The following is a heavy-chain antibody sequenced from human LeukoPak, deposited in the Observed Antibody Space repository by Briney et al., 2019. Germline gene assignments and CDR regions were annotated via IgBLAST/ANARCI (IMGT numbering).Heavy chain of an antibody. CDR1: GFTFSSYW. CDR2: IKQDGTEK. V-gene: IGHV3-7*01. CDR3: ARDRGTGSGRGFFDY. D-gene: IGHD3-10*01. Sequence: GGSLRLSCAASGFTFSSYWMTWVRQAPRKGLEWVGNIKQDGTEKYYVDSVKGRFTISRDNSKNTLYLQMNSLRTEDTAVYYCARDRGTGSGRGFFDYWGQGSLATVSS. J-gene: IGHJ4*02.